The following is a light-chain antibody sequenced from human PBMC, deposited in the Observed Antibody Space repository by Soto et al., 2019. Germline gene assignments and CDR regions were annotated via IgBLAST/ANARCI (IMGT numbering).Light chain of an antibody. Sequence: QSALTQPASVSGSPGQSITISCTGTSSDVGSYNLVSWYQQHPGKAPKLMIYEGSKRPSGVSNRFSGSKSGNTASLTISGLKAEDAADYYCCSYAGSYVFGTGTKVTVL. CDR3: CSYAGSYV. J-gene: IGLJ1*01. V-gene: IGLV2-23*01. CDR1: SSDVGSYNL. CDR2: EGS.